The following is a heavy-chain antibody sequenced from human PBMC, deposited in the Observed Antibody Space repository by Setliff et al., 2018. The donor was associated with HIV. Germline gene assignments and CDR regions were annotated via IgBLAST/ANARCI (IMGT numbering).Heavy chain of an antibody. CDR3: ATKENQLLSSPGLFDM. CDR1: RGSISSHY. J-gene: IGHJ3*02. CDR2: VSYSGTT. D-gene: IGHD2-2*01. Sequence: SETLSLTCTVSRGSISSHYWSWIRQPPGKGLEWIGYVSYSGTTQYNPSLKSRVTISLDTSKNHFSLKLASVTAADTAVYYCATKENQLLSSPGLFDMWGQGTMVTVSS. V-gene: IGHV4-59*11.